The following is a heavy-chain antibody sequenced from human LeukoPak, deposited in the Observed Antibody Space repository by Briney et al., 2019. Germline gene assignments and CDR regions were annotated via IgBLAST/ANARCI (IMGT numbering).Heavy chain of an antibody. CDR3: ARDTPGGFQH. D-gene: IGHD2-15*01. J-gene: IGHJ1*01. CDR2: IYYSGST. CDR1: GGSISSYY. V-gene: IGHV4-59*01. Sequence: SETLSLTCSVSGGSISSYYWSWIRQPPGKGLEWIGYIYYSGSTNYNPSLKSRVTISVDTSKNQFSLKLSSVTAADTAVYYCARDTPGGFQHWGQGTLVTVSS.